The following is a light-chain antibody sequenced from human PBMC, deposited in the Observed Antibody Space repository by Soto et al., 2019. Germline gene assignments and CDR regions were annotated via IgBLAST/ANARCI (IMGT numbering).Light chain of an antibody. V-gene: IGLV1-51*01. CDR1: SSNIGNNY. Sequence: QSVLTQPPSVSAAPGQKVTISCSGSSSNIGNNYVSWYQQLPGTALKRLIYDTNQRPSGIPDRFSGSKSGTSATLGISGLQTGDEAEYYCGTWDTTLRLYVFGTGTKVTVL. CDR3: GTWDTTLRLYV. J-gene: IGLJ1*01. CDR2: DTN.